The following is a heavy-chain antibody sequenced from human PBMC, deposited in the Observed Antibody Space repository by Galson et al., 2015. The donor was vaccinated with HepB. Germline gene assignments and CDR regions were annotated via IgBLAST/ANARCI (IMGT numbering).Heavy chain of an antibody. CDR2: LIPILGVP. CDR1: GGTFSGYA. CDR3: ARVHDSRDDAFDI. J-gene: IGHJ3*02. D-gene: IGHD3-22*01. Sequence: SVKVSCKASGGTFSGYAITWVRQAPGQGLEWMGRLIPILGVPKYAQKFQGRVMITADKSTNTAYMELSGLRSEDTAIYYCARVHDSRDDAFDIWGQGTMVTVSS. V-gene: IGHV1-69*04.